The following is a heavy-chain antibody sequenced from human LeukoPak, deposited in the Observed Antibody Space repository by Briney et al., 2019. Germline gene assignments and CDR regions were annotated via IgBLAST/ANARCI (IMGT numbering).Heavy chain of an antibody. CDR3: ARGGDGYNFGY. D-gene: IGHD5-24*01. J-gene: IGHJ4*02. V-gene: IGHV3-21*01. CDR1: GFTFSSYS. CDR2: ISSSSSYI. Sequence: GGSLRLSCAASGFTFSSYSMNWVRQAPGKGLEWVSSISSSSSYIYYADSVKGRFTISRDNAKNSPYLQMNSLRAEDTAVYYCARGGDGYNFGYWGQGTLVTVSS.